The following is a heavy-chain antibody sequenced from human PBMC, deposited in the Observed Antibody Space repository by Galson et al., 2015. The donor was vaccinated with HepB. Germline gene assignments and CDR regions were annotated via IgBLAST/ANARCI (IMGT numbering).Heavy chain of an antibody. CDR1: GFAFSNLG. J-gene: IGHJ6*01. CDR3: ARDPTSAVEWLFDLSLGHYYYAMDL. V-gene: IGHV3-21*06. Sequence: SLRLSCAASGFAFSNLGMNWVRQAPGKGLEWVSFISNTSAYIYYAESVRGRFTISRDNAQNSVFLQMDSLRVEDTATYYCARDPTSAVEWLFDLSLGHYYYAMDLWGQGTTVVVSS. CDR2: ISNTSAYI. D-gene: IGHD3-3*01.